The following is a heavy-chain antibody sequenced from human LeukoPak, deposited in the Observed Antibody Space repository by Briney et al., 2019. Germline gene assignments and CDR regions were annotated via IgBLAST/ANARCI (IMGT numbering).Heavy chain of an antibody. Sequence: GGSLRLSCAASGFTFSSYSMSWVRQAPGKGLEWVSSISSSSSYIYYADSVKGRFTISRDNAKNSLYLQMNSLRAEDTAVYYCARADCSSSTCYLRSSWFDPWGQGTLVTVSS. CDR2: ISSSSSYI. V-gene: IGHV3-21*01. J-gene: IGHJ5*02. D-gene: IGHD2/OR15-2a*01. CDR1: GFTFSSYS. CDR3: ARADCSSSTCYLRSSWFDP.